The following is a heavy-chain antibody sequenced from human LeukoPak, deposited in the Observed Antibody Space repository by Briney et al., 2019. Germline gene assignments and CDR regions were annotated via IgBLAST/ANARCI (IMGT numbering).Heavy chain of an antibody. D-gene: IGHD6-13*01. CDR1: GGTFSSYA. V-gene: IGHV1-69*04. CDR3: ARGRDPIAAAGMVVVYWFDP. Sequence: SVKVSCKASGGTFSSYAISWVRQAPGQGLEWMGRIILILGIANYAQKFQGRVTITADKSTSTAYMELSSLRSEDTAVYYCARGRDPIAAAGMVVVYWFDPWGQGTLVTVSS. J-gene: IGHJ5*02. CDR2: IILILGIA.